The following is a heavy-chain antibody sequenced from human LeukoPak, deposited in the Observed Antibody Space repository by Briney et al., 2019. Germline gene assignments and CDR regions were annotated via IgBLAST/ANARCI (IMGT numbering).Heavy chain of an antibody. Sequence: PSETLSLTCAVYGGSFSGYYWSWIRQPPGKGLEWIGEINHSGSTNYNPSLKSRVTISVDTSKNQFSLKLSSVTAADTAVYYCARGRSVLRYFDWLLRGYYFDYWGQGTLVTVSS. D-gene: IGHD3-9*01. CDR2: INHSGST. V-gene: IGHV4-34*01. CDR3: ARGRSVLRYFDWLLRGYYFDY. CDR1: GGSFSGYY. J-gene: IGHJ4*02.